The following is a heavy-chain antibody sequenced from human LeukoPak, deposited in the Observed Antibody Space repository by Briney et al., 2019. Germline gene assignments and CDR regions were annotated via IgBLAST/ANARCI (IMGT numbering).Heavy chain of an antibody. J-gene: IGHJ6*02. CDR1: GFTFSSYW. V-gene: IGHV3-74*01. D-gene: IGHD6-19*01. Sequence: GGSLRLSCAASGFTFSSYWMHWVRQAPGKGLVWVSRINSDGSSTSYADSVKGRFTISRDNAKNTLYLQMNSLRAEDTAVYYCAKAYSSAPLGMDVWGQGTTVTVSS. CDR3: AKAYSSAPLGMDV. CDR2: INSDGSST.